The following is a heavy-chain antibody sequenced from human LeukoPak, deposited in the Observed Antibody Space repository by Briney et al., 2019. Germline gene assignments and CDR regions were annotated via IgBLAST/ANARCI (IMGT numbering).Heavy chain of an antibody. J-gene: IGHJ4*02. CDR1: GGSISSGDYY. CDR2: IYYSGST. V-gene: IGHV4-30-4*08. CDR3: ARVERYYDSSGYYFGY. D-gene: IGHD3-22*01. Sequence: PSRTLSLTCTVSGGSISSGDYYWSWIRQPPGKGLEWIGYIYYSGSTYYNPSLKSRVTISVDTSKNQFSLKLSSVTAADTAVYYCARVERYYDSSGYYFGYWGQGTLVTVSS.